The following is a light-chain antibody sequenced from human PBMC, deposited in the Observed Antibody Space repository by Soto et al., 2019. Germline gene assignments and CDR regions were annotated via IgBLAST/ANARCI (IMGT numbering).Light chain of an antibody. CDR2: DAS. Sequence: DIQMTQSPSSVSASVGDRVTITCRASQGISSWLAWYQQKPGKALKLLIYDASSLQSGVPSRFSGSGSGTEFTLTISSLQPDDFATYYCQHYNSYSEAFGQGTKVHIK. CDR1: QGISSW. CDR3: QHYNSYSEA. J-gene: IGKJ1*01. V-gene: IGKV1D-16*01.